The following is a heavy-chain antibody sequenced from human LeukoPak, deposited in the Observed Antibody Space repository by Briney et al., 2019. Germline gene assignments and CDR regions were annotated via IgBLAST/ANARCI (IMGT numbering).Heavy chain of an antibody. V-gene: IGHV3-30*04. J-gene: IGHJ5*02. CDR1: GFTFSSYV. CDR3: ARAHPHP. Sequence: HPGGSLRLSCAASGFTFSSYVMHWVRQAPGKGLEWVAIISYDGSNEYYADSVKSRFTISRDNSKNTLYLQMNSLRAEDTAVYYCARAHPHPWGQGTLVTVSS. CDR2: ISYDGSNE.